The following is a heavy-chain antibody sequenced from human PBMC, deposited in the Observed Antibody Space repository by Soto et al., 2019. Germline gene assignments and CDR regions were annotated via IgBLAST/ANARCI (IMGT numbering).Heavy chain of an antibody. J-gene: IGHJ5*02. V-gene: IGHV4-39*01. CDR1: GGSISSSSYY. CDR2: IYYSGST. Sequence: LEILSLTCTVSGGSISSSSYYWGWIRQPPGKGLEWIGSIYYSGSTYYNPSLKSRVTISVDTSKNQFSLKLSSVTAADTAVYYCARQPCSSTSCYAGEDWFDPWGQGTLVTVSS. D-gene: IGHD2-2*01. CDR3: ARQPCSSTSCYAGEDWFDP.